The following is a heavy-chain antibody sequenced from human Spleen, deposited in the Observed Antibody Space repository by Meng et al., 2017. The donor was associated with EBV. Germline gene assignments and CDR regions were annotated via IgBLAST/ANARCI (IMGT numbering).Heavy chain of an antibody. CDR2: INHIGTP. V-gene: IGHV4-34*02. CDR1: SGSYSVSD. Sequence: LQVSHRGAGLYSPSDALSLHLACFSGSYSVSDWNGHRNPPGKALEWIGEINHIGTPNYNPSLKRRVTISIDTSKNQFSLKLRSVSAADTAVYYCARGLEGYSSSFWFDTWGQGTLVTSPQ. CDR3: ARGLEGYSSSFWFDT. D-gene: IGHD6-13*01. J-gene: IGHJ5*02.